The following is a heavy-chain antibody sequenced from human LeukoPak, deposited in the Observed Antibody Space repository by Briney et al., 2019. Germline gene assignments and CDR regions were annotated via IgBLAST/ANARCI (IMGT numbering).Heavy chain of an antibody. D-gene: IGHD2-15*01. CDR2: IYTSGST. CDR1: GGSISSYY. V-gene: IGHV4-4*09. J-gene: IGHJ6*03. Sequence: PSETLSLTCTVSGGSISSYYWSWIRQPPGKGLEWIGYIYTSGSTNYNPSLKSRVTISVDTSKNQYSLKLSPVTAADTAVYYCARLAPQGYHGGMDVWGKGTTVTVSS. CDR3: ARLAPQGYHGGMDV.